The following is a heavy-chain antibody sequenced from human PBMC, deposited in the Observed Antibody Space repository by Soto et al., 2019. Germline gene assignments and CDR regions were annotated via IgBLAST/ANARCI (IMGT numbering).Heavy chain of an antibody. D-gene: IGHD3-9*01. Sequence: EVQLVESGGGLVRPGGSLRLSCATSGFIFTDAWMNWVRQAPGKCLEWVGRVKTKAQGERKDYGEAVQGRFTISRDDSKNSLQLQMTSLTTEHTALYYFTTGTIEGYWGQGDLVTVS. V-gene: IGHV3-15*07. J-gene: IGHJ4*02. CDR1: GFIFTDAW. CDR2: VKTKAQGERK. CDR3: TTGTIEGY.